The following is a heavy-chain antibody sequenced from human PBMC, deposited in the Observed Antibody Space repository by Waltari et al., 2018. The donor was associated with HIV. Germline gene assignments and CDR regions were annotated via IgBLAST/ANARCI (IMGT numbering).Heavy chain of an antibody. D-gene: IGHD3-3*01. V-gene: IGHV4-34*02. CDR2: IDHSGGT. CDR1: GESFSAYY. CDR3: ARGPHTSIFGVVKYFQP. J-gene: IGHJ1*01. Sequence: QQWGTGLLMPSETLSLTCAVYGESFSAYYWTWIRQSPGSGLEWIGEIDHSGGTNDNPSLKSRVTISVDTSKNQFSLKLTSMTAADTGLYDCARGPHTSIFGVVKYFQPWGQGTLVTVSS.